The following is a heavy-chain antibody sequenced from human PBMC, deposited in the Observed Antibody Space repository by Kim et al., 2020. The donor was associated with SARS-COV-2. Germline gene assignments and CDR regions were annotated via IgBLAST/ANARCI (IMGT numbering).Heavy chain of an antibody. V-gene: IGHV4-59*01. CDR3: ARALVGGWFGELWPAPKPGYYYGMDV. CDR2: IYYSGST. Sequence: SETLSLTCTVSGGSISSYYWSWIRQPPGKGLEWIGYIYYSGSTNYNPSLKSRVTISVDTSKNQFSLKLSSVTAADTAVYYCARALVGGWFGELWPAPKPGYYYGMDVWGQGTTVTVS. CDR1: GGSISSYY. J-gene: IGHJ6*02. D-gene: IGHD3-10*01.